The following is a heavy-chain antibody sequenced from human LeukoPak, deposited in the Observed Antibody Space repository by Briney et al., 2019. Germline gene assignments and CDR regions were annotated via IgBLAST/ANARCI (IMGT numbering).Heavy chain of an antibody. CDR1: GFTFSSYA. Sequence: PGGSLRLSCAASGFTFSSYAMSWVRQAPGKGLEWVSAISGSGGSTYYADSVKGRFTISRDNSKNTLYLQMNSLRAEDTAVYHCATEQGTSVAGSTDVWGKGTTVTVSS. CDR3: ATEQGTSVAGSTDV. J-gene: IGHJ6*04. CDR2: ISGSGGST. D-gene: IGHD6-19*01. V-gene: IGHV3-23*01.